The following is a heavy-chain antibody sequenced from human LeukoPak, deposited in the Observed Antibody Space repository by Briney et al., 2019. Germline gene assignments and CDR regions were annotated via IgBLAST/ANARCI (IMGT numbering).Heavy chain of an antibody. CDR3: AVYSRGVIEGSYFDY. D-gene: IGHD3-10*01. CDR2: IYYSGST. J-gene: IGHJ4*02. CDR1: GGSISSSSYY. Sequence: SETLSLTCTVSGGSISSSSYYWGWIRHPPGKGLEWIGSIYYSGSTYYNPSLKSRVTISVDTSKNQFSLKLSSVAAADTAVYYCAVYSRGVIEGSYFDYWGQGTLVTVSS. V-gene: IGHV4-39*01.